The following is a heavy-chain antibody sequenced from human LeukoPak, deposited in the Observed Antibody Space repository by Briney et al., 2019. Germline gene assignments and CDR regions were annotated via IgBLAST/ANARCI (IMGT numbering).Heavy chain of an antibody. CDR3: AGAVAARSWFDP. D-gene: IGHD6-6*01. J-gene: IGHJ5*02. CDR2: ISYDGSNK. CDR1: GFTFSSYA. V-gene: IGHV3-30*01. Sequence: GRSLRLSCAASGFTFSSYAMHWVRQAPGKGLEWVAVISYDGSNKYYADSVKGRFTISRDNSKNTLYLQMNSLRAEDTAVYYCAGAVAARSWFDPWGQGTLVTVSS.